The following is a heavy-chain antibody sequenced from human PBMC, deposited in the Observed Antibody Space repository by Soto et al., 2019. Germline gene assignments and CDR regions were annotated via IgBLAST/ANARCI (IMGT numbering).Heavy chain of an antibody. D-gene: IGHD3-10*01. CDR2: FSHSGST. CDR1: GGSISNYY. CDR3: ARHYYGSGSYAPFDP. V-gene: IGHV4-59*08. J-gene: IGHJ5*02. Sequence: TSETLSLTCTVSGGSISNYYWTWIRQTTGKGLEWIGYFSHSGSTNYNPSLKSRVTISSDTSKKQFFLKLSSVTAADTAVYYCARHYYGSGSYAPFDPWGLGTLVTSPQ.